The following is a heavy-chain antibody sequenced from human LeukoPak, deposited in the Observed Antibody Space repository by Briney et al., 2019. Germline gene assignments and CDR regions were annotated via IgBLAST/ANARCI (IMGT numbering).Heavy chain of an antibody. CDR2: MNPNNGNT. J-gene: IGHJ5*02. CDR3: ARGGAVAGDNWFDP. Sequence: GASVKVFCKASGYTFTSFDINWARQVTGQGLEWMGWMNPNNGNTGYAQKFQGRVTITRDTSITTAYMELSSLRSEDTAIYYCARGGAVAGDNWFDPWGQGTLVTVSS. D-gene: IGHD6-19*01. V-gene: IGHV1-8*03. CDR1: GYTFTSFD.